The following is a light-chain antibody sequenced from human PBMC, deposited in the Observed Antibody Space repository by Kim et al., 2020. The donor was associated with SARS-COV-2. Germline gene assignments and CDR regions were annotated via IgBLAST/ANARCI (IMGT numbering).Light chain of an antibody. CDR2: DVS. CDR1: SSDVGDHNY. Sequence: QSALTQPASVSGAPGQSITISCTGSSSDVGDHNYVSSYQQHPAKTPKLMIYDVSNRPSGVSNCFSCSKSGNAASLTITRLQAEDEADYYCSSFTSSTTFVFGAGTKVTVL. V-gene: IGLV2-14*03. CDR3: SSFTSSTTFV. J-gene: IGLJ1*01.